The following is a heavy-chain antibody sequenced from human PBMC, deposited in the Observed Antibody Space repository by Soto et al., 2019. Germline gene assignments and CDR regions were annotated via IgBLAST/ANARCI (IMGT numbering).Heavy chain of an antibody. CDR1: GYTFTNYG. D-gene: IGHD6-6*01. V-gene: IGHV1-18*01. J-gene: IGHJ6*03. CDR2: ISAYNGNT. CDR3: ARVRQVVGSCYYYMDG. Sequence: GASVKVSCKASGYTFTNYGITWVRQAPGQGLEWMGWISAYNGNTHYTQRLQGRVTMTTDTSTSTAYMELRGLGSDDTAVYYCARVRQVVGSCYYYMDGSGKATTDTVPS.